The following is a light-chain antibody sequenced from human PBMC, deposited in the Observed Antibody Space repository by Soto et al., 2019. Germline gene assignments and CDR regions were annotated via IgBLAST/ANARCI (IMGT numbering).Light chain of an antibody. CDR2: NAS. V-gene: IGKV3-11*01. Sequence: EIVLTQSPATLSLSPGERATLSCRTSQSINSQLAWYQQKPGQAPRLVIYNASNRAPGIPARFSGSGSGTDFTLTISSLEPEDFAVYYCQQRGNWPPFTFGPGTKLDIK. CDR1: QSINSQ. J-gene: IGKJ3*01. CDR3: QQRGNWPPFT.